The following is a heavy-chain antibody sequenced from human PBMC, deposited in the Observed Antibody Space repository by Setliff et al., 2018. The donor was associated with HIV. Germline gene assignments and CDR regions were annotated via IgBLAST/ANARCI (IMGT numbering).Heavy chain of an antibody. CDR1: GGLISSHIYQ. J-gene: IGHJ5*02. V-gene: IGHV4-39*01. CDR2: IYYSGTT. D-gene: IGHD7-27*01. Sequence: PSETLSLTCTVSGGLISSHIYQWGWIRQPPGKGLEWIRSIYYSGTTYYNPSLKSRLTISIDTSMNQFSLRLNALTAADTAVYYCARLGGNWGYWFDPWSQGTLVTVSS. CDR3: ARLGGNWGYWFDP.